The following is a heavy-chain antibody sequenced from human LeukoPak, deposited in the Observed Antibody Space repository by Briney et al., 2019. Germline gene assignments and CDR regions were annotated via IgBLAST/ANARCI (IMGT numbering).Heavy chain of an antibody. CDR2: ISGSGDNT. CDR3: AKLPDCSNDACSQGDY. Sequence: TGGSLRLSCATSGITFSRKAMSWVRQAPGKGLEWVSAISGSGDNTYYVDAVRGRFTIPRDNSKNTLYLHMNNLRAEDTAVYYCAKLPDCSNDACSQGDYWGQGTLVIVSS. J-gene: IGHJ4*02. CDR1: GITFSRKA. V-gene: IGHV3-23*01. D-gene: IGHD2-8*01.